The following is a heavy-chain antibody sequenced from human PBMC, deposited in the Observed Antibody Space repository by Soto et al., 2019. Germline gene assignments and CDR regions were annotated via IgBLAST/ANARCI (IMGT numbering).Heavy chain of an antibody. CDR1: GVSISSSYY. D-gene: IGHD3-22*01. J-gene: IGHJ4*02. V-gene: IGHV4-61*01. Sequence: SVTLSLTCAVSGVSISSSYYWSWIRQPPGKGLEWIGYIYYSGSTNYNPSLKSRVTISVDTSKNQFSLKLSSVTAADTAVYYCARDYDSSGYENWGQGTLVTVSS. CDR3: ARDYDSSGYEN. CDR2: IYYSGST.